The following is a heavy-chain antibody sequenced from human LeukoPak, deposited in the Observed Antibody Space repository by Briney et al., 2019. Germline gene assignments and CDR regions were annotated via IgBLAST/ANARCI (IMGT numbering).Heavy chain of an antibody. CDR2: IYTSGST. Sequence: SETLSLTCTVSGGSISSGSYYWSWIRQPAGKGLEWIGRIYTSGSTNYNPSLKSRVTISVDTSKNQFSLKLSSGTAADTAVYYCAREGSYYDSSGYYRDAFDIWGQGTMVTVSS. CDR3: AREGSYYDSSGYYRDAFDI. CDR1: GGSISSGSYY. J-gene: IGHJ3*02. V-gene: IGHV4-61*02. D-gene: IGHD3-22*01.